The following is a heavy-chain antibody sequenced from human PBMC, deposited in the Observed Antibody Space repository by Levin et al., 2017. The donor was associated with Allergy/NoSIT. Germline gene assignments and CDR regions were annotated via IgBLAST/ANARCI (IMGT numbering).Heavy chain of an antibody. Sequence: PSETLSLTCIVSGASISSYHWSWIRQPPGKGLEWIGYIYYSGSTNYNPSLKSRVTMSVDTSRKQFSLTLNSVTAADTAVYYCARDRVVASSGTYYYYGMAVWGQGTTVTVSS. CDR2: IYYSGST. J-gene: IGHJ6*02. D-gene: IGHD2-15*01. CDR1: GASISSYH. V-gene: IGHV4-59*01. CDR3: ARDRVVASSGTYYYYGMAV.